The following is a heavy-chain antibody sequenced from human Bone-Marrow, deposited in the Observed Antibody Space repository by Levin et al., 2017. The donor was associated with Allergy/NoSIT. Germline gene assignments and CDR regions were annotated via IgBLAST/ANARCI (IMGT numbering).Heavy chain of an antibody. CDR3: AREGSGQRFDY. CDR2: IYPSGSTDY. CDR1: GGSIGSGNYF. Sequence: SETLSLTCIVSGGSIGSGNYFWSWIRQPAGKGLEWIGHIYPSGSTDYSYNPSLRGRVSISLDTSKNEFSLKLSSVTAADTAVYFCAREGSGQRFDYWGQGALVTVSS. D-gene: IGHD6-19*01. V-gene: IGHV4-61*09. J-gene: IGHJ4*02.